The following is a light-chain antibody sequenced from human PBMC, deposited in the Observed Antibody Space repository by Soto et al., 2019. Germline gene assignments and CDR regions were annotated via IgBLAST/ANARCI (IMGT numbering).Light chain of an antibody. CDR3: QQRRNWPLT. CDR1: ESIGSY. V-gene: IGKV3-11*01. J-gene: IGKJ4*01. Sequence: EIELTQSPATLSLSPGERATLSCRASESIGSYLAWYQQKPGQAPRLLIYDASNRASGIPARFSGSGSGTDFILTISSLEPEDFAVYYCQQRRNWPLTFGGGTKVEIK. CDR2: DAS.